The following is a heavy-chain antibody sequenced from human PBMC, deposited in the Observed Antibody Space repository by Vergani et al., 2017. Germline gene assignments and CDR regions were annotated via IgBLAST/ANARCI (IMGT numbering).Heavy chain of an antibody. J-gene: IGHJ4*02. CDR3: AKVLKVAYCGGDCSFDY. Sequence: EVQLLESGGGLVQPGGSLRLSCAASGFPFSSYAMSWVRQAPGKGLEWVSAISGSGGSTYYADSVKGRFTISRDNSKNTLYLQMNSLRAEDTAVYYCAKVLKVAYCGGDCSFDYWGQGTLVTVSS. V-gene: IGHV3-23*01. CDR1: GFPFSSYA. CDR2: ISGSGGST. D-gene: IGHD2-21*02.